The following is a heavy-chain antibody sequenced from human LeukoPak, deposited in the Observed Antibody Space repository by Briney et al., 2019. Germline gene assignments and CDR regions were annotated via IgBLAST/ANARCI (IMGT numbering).Heavy chain of an antibody. CDR1: GGTFSSYA. CDR3: ARGPRYCSSTSCNYGMDV. Sequence: SVKVSCKASGGTFSSYAISWVRQAPGQGLEWMGRIIPIFGIANYAQKFQGRVTITADKSTSTAYMELSSLRSEDTAVYYCARGPRYCSSTSCNYGMDVWGHGTTVTVSS. J-gene: IGHJ6*02. D-gene: IGHD2-2*01. CDR2: IIPIFGIA. V-gene: IGHV1-69*04.